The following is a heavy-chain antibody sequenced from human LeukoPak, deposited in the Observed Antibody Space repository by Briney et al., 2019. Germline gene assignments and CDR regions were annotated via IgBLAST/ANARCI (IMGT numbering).Heavy chain of an antibody. J-gene: IGHJ3*02. D-gene: IGHD3-9*01. V-gene: IGHV3-23*01. CDR2: ISGSGGST. CDR1: GFTFSSYA. Sequence: GGSLRLSCAASGFTFSSYAMSWVRQAPGKGLEWVSAISGSGGSTYYADSVKGRFTFSRDNSKNTLYLQMNSLRAEDTAVYYCAKDRDMGDAFDIWGQGTMVTVSS. CDR3: AKDRDMGDAFDI.